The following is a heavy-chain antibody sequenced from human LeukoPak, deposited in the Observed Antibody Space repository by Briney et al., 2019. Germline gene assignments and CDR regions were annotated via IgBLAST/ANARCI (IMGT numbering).Heavy chain of an antibody. CDR3: KREVVRDISGTFADN. CDR2: IYHSRST. V-gene: IGHV4-38-2*02. Sequence: PSETLSLTCVLPRDSVSTGYNWGWFRQPPERGWGWIQSIYHSRSTYYNPSLQSRVTISVDTSKNHFSLELHHVTAADTAVYYCKREVVRDISGTFADNWGQGILVTVSS. J-gene: IGHJ4*02. D-gene: IGHD3-3*02. CDR1: RDSVSTGYN.